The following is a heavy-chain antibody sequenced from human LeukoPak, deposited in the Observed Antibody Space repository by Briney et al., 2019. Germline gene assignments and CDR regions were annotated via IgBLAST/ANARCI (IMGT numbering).Heavy chain of an antibody. CDR3: AKEPYWGGFDP. CDR2: LSWDSGSI. Sequence: QPGRSLRLSCAASGFTVDDYAMHWGRQAPGKGLEWGIGLSWDSGSIGYADSVKGRFTISRDNAKNSLYLQMNSLRAEDMALYYCAKEPYWGGFDPWGQGTLVTVSS. J-gene: IGHJ5*02. V-gene: IGHV3-9*03. D-gene: IGHD2-21*01. CDR1: GFTVDDYA.